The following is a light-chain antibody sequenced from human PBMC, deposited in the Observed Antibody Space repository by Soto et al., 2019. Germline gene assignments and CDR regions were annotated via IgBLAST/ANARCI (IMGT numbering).Light chain of an antibody. CDR2: AAS. V-gene: IGKV1-12*02. Sequence: DIQMTQSPFSVSASVGDRVTITCRASQGLSTWLAWYQQIPGKAPKLLIYAASSLQSGVPSRFSGSGSGTDFTLTISSLQPEDFATYYCQQANSFPWTFGQGTKVEIK. CDR3: QQANSFPWT. CDR1: QGLSTW. J-gene: IGKJ1*01.